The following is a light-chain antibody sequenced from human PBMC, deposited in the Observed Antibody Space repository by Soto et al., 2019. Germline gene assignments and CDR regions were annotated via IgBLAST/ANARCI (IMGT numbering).Light chain of an antibody. CDR1: NRDVGAYNL. Sequence: QSALTQPASVSGSPGQSITIACTGTNRDVGAYNLVSWYQQRPGEAPKLIISEVSNRPSGISYRFTGSKSGNTASLTISGLQAEDEADYYCGSYTTTSAQVFGRGTKLTVL. CDR3: GSYTTTSAQV. V-gene: IGLV2-14*01. CDR2: EVS. J-gene: IGLJ3*02.